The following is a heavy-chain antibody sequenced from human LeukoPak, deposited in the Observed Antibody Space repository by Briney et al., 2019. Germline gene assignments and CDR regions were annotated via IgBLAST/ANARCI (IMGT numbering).Heavy chain of an antibody. Sequence: PGGSLRLSCAASGFTVSSSYMNWVRQAPGKGLEWVSLIYSGGGTYYADSVKGRFTISRDNSKNTLYLQMNSLRAEDTAVYYCAKAGVAYYDILTGYIDYWGQGTLVTVSS. D-gene: IGHD3-9*01. V-gene: IGHV3-66*01. J-gene: IGHJ4*02. CDR2: IYSGGGT. CDR3: AKAGVAYYDILTGYIDY. CDR1: GFTVSSSY.